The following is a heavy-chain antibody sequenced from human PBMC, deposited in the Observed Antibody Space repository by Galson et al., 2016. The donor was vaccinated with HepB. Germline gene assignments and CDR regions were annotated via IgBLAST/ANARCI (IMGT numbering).Heavy chain of an antibody. D-gene: IGHD3-22*01. V-gene: IGHV3-33*01. CDR1: GFTFSSYG. CDR2: IWFDGSKT. Sequence: SLRLSCAASGFTFSSYGMHWVRQASGKGLEWVAVIWFDGSKTYYADSVKGRFTISRDNSKNTLSLQMNSLRAEDTAVYYCARSGSYYDRAGYYRDPFDYWGQGSLVTVSS. J-gene: IGHJ4*02. CDR3: ARSGSYYDRAGYYRDPFDY.